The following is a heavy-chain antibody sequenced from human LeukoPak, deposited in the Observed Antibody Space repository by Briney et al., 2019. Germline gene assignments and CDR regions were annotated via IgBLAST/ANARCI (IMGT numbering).Heavy chain of an antibody. D-gene: IGHD1-1*01. V-gene: IGHV4-61*01. CDR1: GGSVSSGSYY. J-gene: IGHJ5*02. Sequence: SETLSLTCTVSGGSVSSGSYYWSWIRQPPGKGLEWIGYIYYSGSTNYNPSLKSRVTISVDTSKNQFSLKLSSVTAADTAVYYCASAALEAPRFDPWGQGTLVTVSS. CDR3: ASAALEAPRFDP. CDR2: IYYSGST.